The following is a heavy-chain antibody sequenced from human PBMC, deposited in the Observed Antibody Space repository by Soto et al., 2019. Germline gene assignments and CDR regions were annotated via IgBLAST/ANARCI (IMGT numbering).Heavy chain of an antibody. J-gene: IGHJ4*02. CDR2: INSDGSST. CDR3: ARESIEMATIPFDY. V-gene: IGHV3-74*01. Sequence: EVQLVESGGGLVQPGGSLRLSCAASGFTFSSYWMHWVRQAPGKGLVWVSRINSDGSSTSYADSVKGRFTISRDNAKNTLYLQMNSLRAEDMAVYYCARESIEMATIPFDYWGQGTLVTVSS. CDR1: GFTFSSYW. D-gene: IGHD5-12*01.